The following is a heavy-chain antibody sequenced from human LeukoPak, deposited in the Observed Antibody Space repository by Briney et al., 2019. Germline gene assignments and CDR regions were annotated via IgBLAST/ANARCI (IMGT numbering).Heavy chain of an antibody. CDR2: IFYSGNT. CDR1: GDSISNHY. V-gene: IGHV4-59*11. Sequence: SETLSLTCTVSGDSISNHYWSWIRQPPGKGLVWIGYIFYSGNTHYNPSLKSRVTMSVDTSKNQFSLRLSSVTPAGTAVYYCARDRGEGIVGTFDYWGQGTLVTVSS. D-gene: IGHD1-26*01. J-gene: IGHJ4*02. CDR3: ARDRGEGIVGTFDY.